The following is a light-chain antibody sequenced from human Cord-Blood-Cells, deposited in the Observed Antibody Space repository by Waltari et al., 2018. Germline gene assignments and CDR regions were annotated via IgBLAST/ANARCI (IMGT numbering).Light chain of an antibody. V-gene: IGKV1-12*02. Sequence: DIQLTQSPSSVYPSVGDRVTITCRASQRISSWLAWYQQKPGKAPKLLIYAASSLQSGVPSRFSGSGSGTDFTLTISSLQPEDFATYYCQQANSFPWTFGQGTKVEIK. CDR1: QRISSW. J-gene: IGKJ1*01. CDR3: QQANSFPWT. CDR2: AAS.